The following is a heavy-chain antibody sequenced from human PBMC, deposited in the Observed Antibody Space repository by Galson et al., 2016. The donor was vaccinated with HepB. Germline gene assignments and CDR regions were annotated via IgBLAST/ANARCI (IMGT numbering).Heavy chain of an antibody. V-gene: IGHV3-21*01. CDR1: GFTLSGYI. J-gene: IGHJ5*02. CDR2: ISSRSTDI. CDR3: VRDLGYGATNH. Sequence: SLRLSCAASGFTLSGYIMNWVRQAPGKGLEWVSSISSRSTDIYYADSVKGRFTISRDNAKNSVFLQMNSLTAEDTAVYYCVRDLGYGATNHWGQGTLSPSPQ. D-gene: IGHD1-26*01.